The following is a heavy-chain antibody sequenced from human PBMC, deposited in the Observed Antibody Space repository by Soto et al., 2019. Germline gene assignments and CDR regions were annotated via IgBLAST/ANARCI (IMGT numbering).Heavy chain of an antibody. CDR1: GASISSGVYY. CDR3: VGAVNDYDSRGYRTSYFDY. CDR2: IESSGST. V-gene: IGHV4-31*03. Sequence: QVQLQESGPGLVKPSQTLSLSCTVSGASISSGVYYWTWIRQHPGKGLEWIGYIESSGSTFFNPSLKSRVAISVDPSKSHFSLNLNSVTAADTAIYYCVGAVNDYDSRGYRTSYFDYWGHGTLVTVSS. D-gene: IGHD3-22*01. J-gene: IGHJ4*01.